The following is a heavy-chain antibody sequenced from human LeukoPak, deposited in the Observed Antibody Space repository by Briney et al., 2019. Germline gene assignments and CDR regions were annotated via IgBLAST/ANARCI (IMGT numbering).Heavy chain of an antibody. CDR1: GGSFSGYY. CDR2: INHSGST. D-gene: IGHD2-15*01. V-gene: IGHV4-34*01. J-gene: IGHJ4*02. CDR3: AGGSKFVGFDY. Sequence: SETLSLTCAVYGGSFSGYYWSWIRQPPGKGLEWIGEINHSGSTNYNPSLKSRVTISVDTSKNQFSLKLSSVTAADTAVYYCAGGSKFVGFDYWGQGTLVTVSS.